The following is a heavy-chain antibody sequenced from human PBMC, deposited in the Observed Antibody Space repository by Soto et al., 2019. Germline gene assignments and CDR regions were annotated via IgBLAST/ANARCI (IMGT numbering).Heavy chain of an antibody. CDR1: GDTFKSYA. CDR3: ARDTDVVVVAATLNFYYYGLDV. D-gene: IGHD2-15*01. J-gene: IGHJ6*02. Sequence: QVQLVQSGAEVKKPGSSVKVSCKVSGDTFKSYAFSWVRQAPGQGLEWMGRIIPLFGTADYPLRFQGRVTISADESTSTAYMELSGLRSEDTAVYYCARDTDVVVVAATLNFYYYGLDVWGQGTTVTVSS. CDR2: IIPLFGTA. V-gene: IGHV1-69*18.